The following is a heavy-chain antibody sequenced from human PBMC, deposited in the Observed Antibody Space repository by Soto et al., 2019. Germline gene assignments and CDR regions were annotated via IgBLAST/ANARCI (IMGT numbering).Heavy chain of an antibody. CDR2: IYSGGST. CDR3: ARGGREIESRWYSSSWYFDY. J-gene: IGHJ4*02. V-gene: IGHV3-66*01. CDR1: GFTVISNY. D-gene: IGHD6-13*01. Sequence: PGGSLRLSCAASGFTVISNYMSWVLQAPWKGLEWVSVIYSGGSTYYADSVKGRFTISRDNSKNTLYLQMNSLRAEDTAVYYCARGGREIESRWYSSSWYFDYWGKGTLVTVSS.